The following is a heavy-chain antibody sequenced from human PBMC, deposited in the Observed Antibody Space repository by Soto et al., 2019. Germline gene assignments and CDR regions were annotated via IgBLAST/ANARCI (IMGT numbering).Heavy chain of an antibody. CDR3: ARDDRRGSGYHDAFDI. V-gene: IGHV3-48*02. CDR2: ISSSSSTI. J-gene: IGHJ3*02. D-gene: IGHD3-22*01. Sequence: GGSLRLSCAASGFTFSSYSMNWVRQAPGKGLEWVSYISSSSSTIYYADSVKGRFTISRDNAKNSLYLQMNSLRDEDTAVYYCARDDRRGSGYHDAFDIWGQGTMVTVSS. CDR1: GFTFSSYS.